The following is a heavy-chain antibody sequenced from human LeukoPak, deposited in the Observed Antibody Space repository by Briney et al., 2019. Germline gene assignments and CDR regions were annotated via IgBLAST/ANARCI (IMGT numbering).Heavy chain of an antibody. D-gene: IGHD3-10*01. CDR1: GGTFSNYA. V-gene: IGHV1-69*05. CDR3: ARVWTSTSALDY. Sequence: SVKVSCKASGGTFSNYAISWVRQAPGQGLEWMGRIIPIFGTANYAQKFQGRVTITTDESTSTAYMELSSLRSEDTAVYYCARVWTSTSALDYWGQGTLVTVSP. CDR2: IIPIFGTA. J-gene: IGHJ4*02.